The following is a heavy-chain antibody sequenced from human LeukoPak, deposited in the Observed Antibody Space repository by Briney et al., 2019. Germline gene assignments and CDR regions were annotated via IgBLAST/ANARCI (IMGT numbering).Heavy chain of an antibody. CDR3: ASSSRSVVTAIPLYFQH. D-gene: IGHD2-21*02. CDR2: IYYRGST. CDR1: LGSISSYY. Sequence: PSETLSLTCTVSLGSISSYYWSWIRQPPGKGLERIWHIYYRGSTNYNPSLKSRVTISVDTSKNQFSLKLSSVTAADTAVYYCASSSRSVVTAIPLYFQHWGQGTLVSVSS. J-gene: IGHJ1*01. V-gene: IGHV4-59*08.